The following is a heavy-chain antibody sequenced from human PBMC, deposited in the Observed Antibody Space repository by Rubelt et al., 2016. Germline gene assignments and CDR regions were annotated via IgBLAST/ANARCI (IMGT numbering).Heavy chain of an antibody. D-gene: IGHD6-13*01. V-gene: IGHV4-34*01. CDR1: GGSFSGSY. CDR3: ARMAVAGTFYGLDV. CDR2: INHSGIT. J-gene: IGHJ6*02. Sequence: QVQIQQWGAGLLKPSETLSLTCAVYGGSFSGSYWSWIRQPPGKGLEWIGEINHSGITNYNPSLKSRVTISIDTAKNQFSLKRSSVTAADTAVYYCARMAVAGTFYGLDVWGQGTTVTVSS.